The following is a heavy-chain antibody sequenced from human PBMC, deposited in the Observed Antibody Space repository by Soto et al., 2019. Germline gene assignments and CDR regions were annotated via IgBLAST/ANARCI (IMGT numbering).Heavy chain of an antibody. D-gene: IGHD3-3*01. V-gene: IGHV1-8*01. J-gene: IGHJ5*02. CDR1: GYTFTSYD. CDR2: MNPNSGNT. Sequence: QVQLVQSGAEVKKPGASVKVSCKASGYTFTSYDINWVRQATGQGLEWMGWMNPNSGNTGYAQKFQGRVTMTRNTSISTAYMELSSRRSEDTAVYYCAIRHTIFPSPRGFDPWGQGTLVTVSS. CDR3: AIRHTIFPSPRGFDP.